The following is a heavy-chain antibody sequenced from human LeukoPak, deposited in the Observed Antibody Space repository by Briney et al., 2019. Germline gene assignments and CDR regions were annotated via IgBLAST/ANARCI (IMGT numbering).Heavy chain of an antibody. CDR3: ARAKYSNYVYYYYMDV. Sequence: ASVKVSRKASGYTFTSYYMRWVRQAPGQGLEWMGIINPSGGSTSYAQKFQGRVTMTRDMSTSTVYMELSSLRSEDTAVYYCARAKYSNYVYYYYMDVWGKGTTVTVSS. V-gene: IGHV1-46*01. CDR2: INPSGGST. J-gene: IGHJ6*03. CDR1: GYTFTSYY. D-gene: IGHD4-11*01.